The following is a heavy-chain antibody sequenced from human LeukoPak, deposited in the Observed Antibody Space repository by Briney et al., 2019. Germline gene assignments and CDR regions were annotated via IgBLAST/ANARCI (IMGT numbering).Heavy chain of an antibody. CDR2: IRSTANGYAT. Sequence: GGSLRLSCAASGFTFSGSALHWVRQASGKGLEWVGRIRSTANGYATAYAASVKGRFTISRDDSKNTAYLQMNSLKTEDTAVYYCTTLRPYIQPRWGQGTMVTVSS. J-gene: IGHJ3*01. D-gene: IGHD5-18*01. CDR3: TTLRPYIQPR. CDR1: GFTFSGSA. V-gene: IGHV3-73*01.